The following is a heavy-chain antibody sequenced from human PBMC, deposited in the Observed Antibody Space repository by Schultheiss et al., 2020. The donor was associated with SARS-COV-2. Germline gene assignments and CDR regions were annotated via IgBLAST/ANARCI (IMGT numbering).Heavy chain of an antibody. V-gene: IGHV3-33*08. J-gene: IGHJ4*02. Sequence: GGSLRLSCAASGFTFSSYGMHWVRQAPGKGLEWVAVIWYDGSNKYYADSVKGRFTISRDNSKNTLYLQMNSLRAEDTAVYYCARATYYYDSSGYYPYYWGQGTLVTVSS. CDR3: ARATYYYDSSGYYPYY. D-gene: IGHD3-22*01. CDR1: GFTFSSYG. CDR2: IWYDGSNK.